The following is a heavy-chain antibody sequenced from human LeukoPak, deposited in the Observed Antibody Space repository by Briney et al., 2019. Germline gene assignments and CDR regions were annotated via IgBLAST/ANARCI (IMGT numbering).Heavy chain of an antibody. V-gene: IGHV4-30-2*01. D-gene: IGHD6-13*01. J-gene: IGHJ4*02. Sequence: SETLSLTCGVSGGSISSGGFSWSWIRQPPGKGLEWIGYINHSGSTNYNPSLKSRVTISVDTSKNQFSLKLSSVTAADTAVYYCARARPPRSGAAAGSLGYWGQGTLVTVSS. CDR2: INHSGST. CDR1: GGSISSGGFS. CDR3: ARARPPRSGAAAGSLGY.